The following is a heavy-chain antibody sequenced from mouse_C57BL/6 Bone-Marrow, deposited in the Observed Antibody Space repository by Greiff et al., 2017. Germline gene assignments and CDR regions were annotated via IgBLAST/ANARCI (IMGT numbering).Heavy chain of an antibody. D-gene: IGHD1-1*01. J-gene: IGHJ4*01. Sequence: LVESGAELVRPGASVKLSCTASGFNIKDDYMHWVKQRPEQGLEWIGWIDPENGDTEYASKFQGKATITADTSSNTAYLQLSSLTSEDTAVYYCTTDYYGSSYRGYYAMDYWGQGTSVTVSS. V-gene: IGHV14-4*01. CDR1: GFNIKDDY. CDR3: TTDYYGSSYRGYYAMDY. CDR2: IDPENGDT.